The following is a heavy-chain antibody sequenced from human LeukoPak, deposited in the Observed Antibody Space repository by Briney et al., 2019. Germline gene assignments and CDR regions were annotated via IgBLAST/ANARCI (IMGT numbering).Heavy chain of an antibody. Sequence: PSETLSLTCTVSGGSIXSYYXSWIRQPXXXXXXWXGXXXXSGSTNYNPSLKSRVTMSVDTSTNQFSLKLSSVTAADTAVYYCARDTPRYDFWSGYSDAFDIWGQGTMVTVSS. J-gene: IGHJ3*02. D-gene: IGHD3-3*01. CDR1: GGSIXSYY. V-gene: IGHV4-4*07. CDR3: ARDTPRYDFWSGYSDAFDI. CDR2: XXXSGST.